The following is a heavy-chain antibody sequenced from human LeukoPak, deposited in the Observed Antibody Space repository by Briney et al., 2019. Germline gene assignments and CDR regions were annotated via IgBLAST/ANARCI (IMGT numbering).Heavy chain of an antibody. CDR1: GFTFSSYS. CDR2: ISDSGGRI. V-gene: IGHV3-23*01. Sequence: GGSLRLSCAASGFTFSSYSMSWVRQAPGKGLEWVSSISDSGGRIDYADSVKGRFTISRDNSKSTLSLQMNSLTAEDTAVYYCAKNPRLEGWIYFDSWGQGILVTVSS. D-gene: IGHD1-1*01. CDR3: AKNPRLEGWIYFDS. J-gene: IGHJ4*02.